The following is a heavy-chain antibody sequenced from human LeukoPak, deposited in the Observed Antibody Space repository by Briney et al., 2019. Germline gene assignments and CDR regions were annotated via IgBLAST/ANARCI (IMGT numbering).Heavy chain of an antibody. CDR2: VYPGDSDT. D-gene: IGHD2-2*01. J-gene: IGHJ4*02. Sequence: GESLKISCKASGYSFTSYWIGWVRQMPGKSLEWMGVVYPGDSDTRYSPSFQGQGTMSVDNTTSPAYQQGSSLKGPDNGMYYCARDNLAVGVAAMVYCWGEGTLVTVSS. CDR3: ARDNLAVGVAAMVYC. CDR1: GYSFTSYW. V-gene: IGHV5-51*01.